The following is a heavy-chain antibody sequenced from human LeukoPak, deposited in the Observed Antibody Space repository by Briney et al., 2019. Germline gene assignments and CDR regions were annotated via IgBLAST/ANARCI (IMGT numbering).Heavy chain of an antibody. CDR2: ISDGGTTT. CDR3: ARYTIVGATDGMDV. CDR1: GFTFSTYS. V-gene: IGHV3-23*01. D-gene: IGHD1-26*01. Sequence: PGGSLRLSCAASGFTFSTYSMTWVRPAPGKGLEWVSAISDGGTTTYYADSVKGRFTISRDNSKNTLSLQMNSLRVEDTAVYYCARYTIVGATDGMDVWGQGTTVTVSS. J-gene: IGHJ6*02.